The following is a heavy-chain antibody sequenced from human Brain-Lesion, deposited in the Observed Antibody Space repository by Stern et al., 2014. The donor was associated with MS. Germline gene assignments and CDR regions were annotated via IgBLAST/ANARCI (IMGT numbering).Heavy chain of an antibody. CDR3: ARVYNTIYGIVTQRGSGMDV. CDR1: GFTFGNYW. V-gene: IGHV3-7*01. D-gene: IGHD3-3*01. J-gene: IGHJ6*02. Sequence: VQLVDSGGGLVQPGGSLTISCTAAGFTFGNYWMTWVRPAPVQGLEWVANIKADGNEKNYVDSWKGRFTISRDNARNSLYLQRNSLRVEDTALYYCARVYNTIYGIVTQRGSGMDVWGQGTTVIVSS. CDR2: IKADGNEK.